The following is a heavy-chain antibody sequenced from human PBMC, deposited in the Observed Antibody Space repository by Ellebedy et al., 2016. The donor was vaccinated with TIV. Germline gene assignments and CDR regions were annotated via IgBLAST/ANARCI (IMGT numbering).Heavy chain of an antibody. CDR2: IYTSGST. CDR1: GGSISSYY. V-gene: IGHV4-4*07. J-gene: IGHJ4*02. D-gene: IGHD4-17*01. CDR3: ARVSRPTTAGYFDY. Sequence: MPSETLSLTCTVAGGSISSYYWSWIRQPAGKGLEWIGRIYTSGSTNYNPSLKSRVTMSVDTSKNQFSLKLSSVTAADTAVYYCARVSRPTTAGYFDYWGQGTLVTVSS.